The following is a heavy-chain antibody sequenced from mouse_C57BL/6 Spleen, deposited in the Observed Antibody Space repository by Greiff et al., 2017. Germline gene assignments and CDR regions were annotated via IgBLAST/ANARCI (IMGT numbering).Heavy chain of an antibody. Sequence: EVQLQQSGPELVKPGASVKISCKASGYTFTDYYMNWVKQSHGKSLEWIGDINPNNAGTSYNQKFKGKATLTVDKSSSTAYMELRSLTSEDSAVYYCAVYSRYDVGAMDYWGQGTSVTVSS. V-gene: IGHV1-26*01. J-gene: IGHJ4*01. D-gene: IGHD2-12*01. CDR1: GYTFTDYY. CDR3: AVYSRYDVGAMDY. CDR2: INPNNAGT.